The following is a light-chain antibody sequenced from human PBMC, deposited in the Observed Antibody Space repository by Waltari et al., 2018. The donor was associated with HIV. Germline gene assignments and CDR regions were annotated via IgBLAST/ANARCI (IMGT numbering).Light chain of an antibody. CDR1: HSLVNN. J-gene: IGKJ4*01. Sequence: ILMTHPPSTVSVSTGERVTLSCTASHSLVNNLACYQQRRGQGPRLVIYGASTRVTGVPDRFSGSGSGTEFTLTISSVQSEDFALYFCQQYNDWLALTFGGGTKVEV. V-gene: IGKV3-15*01. CDR3: QQYNDWLALT. CDR2: GAS.